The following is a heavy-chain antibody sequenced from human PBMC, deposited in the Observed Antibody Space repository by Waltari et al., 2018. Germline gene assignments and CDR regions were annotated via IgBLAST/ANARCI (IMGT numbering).Heavy chain of an antibody. CDR2: IRRDGIST. Sequence: EVQLVESGGGLVQPGGSLRLACAASGLSLSSYWMHWVRQVPGGGLVWVERIRRDGISTTYADAVKGRFSIVRDNAKNTLYLHMNSLRADDTAVYFCSRGSGQLGYIMDVWGQGTTVTVSS. CDR1: GLSLSSYW. CDR3: SRGSGQLGYIMDV. D-gene: IGHD6-13*01. V-gene: IGHV3-74*01. J-gene: IGHJ6*02.